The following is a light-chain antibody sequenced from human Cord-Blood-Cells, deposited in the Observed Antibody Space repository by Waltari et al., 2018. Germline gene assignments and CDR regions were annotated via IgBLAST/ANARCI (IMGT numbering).Light chain of an antibody. J-gene: IGLJ2*01. CDR2: GKN. V-gene: IGLV3-19*01. CDR3: NSRDSSGNL. CDR1: SLRSDS. Sequence: SSELTQDPAASVALGQRVRITCQGDSLRSDSASWYQQKQGQAPVLVISGKNNRPSGIPDRFSGSSSGNTASLTITGAQAENEADYCCNSRDSSGNLFGGGTKLTVL.